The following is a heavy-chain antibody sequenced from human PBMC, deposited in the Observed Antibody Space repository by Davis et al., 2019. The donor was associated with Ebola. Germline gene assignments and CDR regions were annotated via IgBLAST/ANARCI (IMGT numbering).Heavy chain of an antibody. Sequence: MPSETLSLTCTVSGGSISSYSWSWIRQPPGKGLEWIGYIYYSGSTNYHPSLKSRVTISVDTSKNQFSLKLSSVTAADTAVYYCARSAADDFWSGYYLGMDVWGQGTTVTVSS. J-gene: IGHJ6*02. V-gene: IGHV4-59*01. D-gene: IGHD3-3*01. CDR3: ARSAADDFWSGYYLGMDV. CDR2: IYYSGST. CDR1: GGSISSYS.